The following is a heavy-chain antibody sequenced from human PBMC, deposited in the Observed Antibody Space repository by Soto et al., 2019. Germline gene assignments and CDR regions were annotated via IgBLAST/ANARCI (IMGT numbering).Heavy chain of an antibody. D-gene: IGHD3-22*01. J-gene: IGHJ6*02. CDR1: GGTFSSYA. CDR2: IIPIFGTA. CDR3: ARGRFTYYYDSSGYYSGMDV. Sequence: SVKVSCKASGGTFSSYAISWVRQAPGQGLEWMGGIIPIFGTANYAQKFQGRVTITADESTSTAYMELSSLRSEDTAVYYCARGRFTYYYDSSGYYSGMDVWGQGTTVTVSS. V-gene: IGHV1-69*13.